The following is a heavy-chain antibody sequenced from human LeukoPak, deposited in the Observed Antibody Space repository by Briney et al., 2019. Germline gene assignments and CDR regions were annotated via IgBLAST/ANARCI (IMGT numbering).Heavy chain of an antibody. CDR1: GGSISSGDYY. Sequence: SQTLSLTCTVSGGSISSGDYYWSWIRRPPGKDLEWIGYIYYSGSTYYNPSLKSRVTISVDTSKNQFSLKLSSVTAADTAVYYCAREGGFYCSSTSCYGLDYWGQGTLVTVSS. V-gene: IGHV4-30-4*08. CDR2: IYYSGST. J-gene: IGHJ4*02. D-gene: IGHD2-2*01. CDR3: AREGGFYCSSTSCYGLDY.